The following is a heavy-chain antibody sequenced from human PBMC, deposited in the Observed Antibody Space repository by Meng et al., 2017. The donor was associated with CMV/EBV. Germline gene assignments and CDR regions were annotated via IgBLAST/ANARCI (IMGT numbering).Heavy chain of an antibody. V-gene: IGHV4-30-4*08. Sequence: VKLPQPPSLTCIVYGGSLSIEYYYWGWTPQPPGKGLELIGYIYYSGSTYYNPSLKSRVTISVDTSKNQFSLKLSSVTAADTAVYYCAREGDNPFDYWGQGTLVTVSS. CDR2: IYYSGST. CDR1: GGSLSIEYYY. D-gene: IGHD2-21*02. CDR3: AREGDNPFDY. J-gene: IGHJ4*02.